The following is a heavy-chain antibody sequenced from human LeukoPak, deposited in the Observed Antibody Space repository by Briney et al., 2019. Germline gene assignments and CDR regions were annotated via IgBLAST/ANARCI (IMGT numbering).Heavy chain of an antibody. CDR3: ARLPRGYSYGPYLKNYYMDV. CDR2: IYYSGST. D-gene: IGHD5-18*01. V-gene: IGHV4-39*07. Sequence: SETLSLTRTVSGGSISSSSYYWGWIRQPPGNGLEWIGNIYYSGSTYYNPSLKSRVTISVDTSKNQFSLKLSSVTAADTAVYYCARLPRGYSYGPYLKNYYMDVWGKGTTVTVSS. CDR1: GGSISSSSYY. J-gene: IGHJ6*03.